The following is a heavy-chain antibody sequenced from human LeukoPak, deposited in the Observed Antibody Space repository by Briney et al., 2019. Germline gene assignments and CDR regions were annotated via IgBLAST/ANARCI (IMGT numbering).Heavy chain of an antibody. J-gene: IGHJ4*02. CDR1: GYTFTGYY. Sequence: ASMRVSCKASGYTFTGYYIHWVRQTPGQGLEWMGWINPNSGDTHYAQKFQGRVTMTRDTSISTAYMELSRLRSDDTAMYYCARGTAVGATESLGFDYWGQGNPVTVSS. D-gene: IGHD1-26*01. CDR3: ARGTAVGATESLGFDY. CDR2: INPNSGDT. V-gene: IGHV1-2*02.